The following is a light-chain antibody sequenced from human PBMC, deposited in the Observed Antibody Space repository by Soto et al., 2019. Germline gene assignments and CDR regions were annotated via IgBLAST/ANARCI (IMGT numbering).Light chain of an antibody. CDR1: SSNIGAGYD. CDR2: GNS. CDR3: QSYDSSLSASNV. V-gene: IGLV1-40*01. J-gene: IGLJ1*01. Sequence: QAVVTKPPSVSGAPGQRVTISCTGSSSNIGAGYDVHWYQQLPGTAPKLLIYGNSNRPSGVPDRFSGSKSGTSASLAITGLQTDDEADYSCQSYDSSLSASNVFGTGTKLTVL.